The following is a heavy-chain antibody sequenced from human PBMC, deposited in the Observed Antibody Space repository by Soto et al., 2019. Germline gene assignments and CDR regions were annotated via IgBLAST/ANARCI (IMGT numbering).Heavy chain of an antibody. CDR2: IYYSGST. V-gene: IGHV4-61*01. Sequence: SETLSLTCTVSGGSVSSGSYYWSWIRQPPGKGLEWIGYIYYSGSTNYNPSLKSRVTISVDTSKNQFSLKLSSVTAADTAVYYCARDGYDFWSGYYRYYYGMDVWGQGTTVTVSS. CDR1: GGSVSSGSYY. J-gene: IGHJ6*02. D-gene: IGHD3-3*01. CDR3: ARDGYDFWSGYYRYYYGMDV.